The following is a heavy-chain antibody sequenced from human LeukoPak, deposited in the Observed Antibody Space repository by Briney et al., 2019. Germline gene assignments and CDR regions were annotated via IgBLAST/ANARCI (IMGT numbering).Heavy chain of an antibody. CDR1: GYTFADYF. J-gene: IGHJ3*02. V-gene: IGHV1-2*02. D-gene: IGHD1-26*01. Sequence: ASVKVSCKDSGYTFADYFIHWVRQAPGQGLEWMGWIKPNSGDTKYAEKFQGRVTMTRDTSISTAYMELSRLISDDTAVYYCSRDWGPNSGDFHYDGFDIWGQGTMVTVSS. CDR2: IKPNSGDT. CDR3: SRDWGPNSGDFHYDGFDI.